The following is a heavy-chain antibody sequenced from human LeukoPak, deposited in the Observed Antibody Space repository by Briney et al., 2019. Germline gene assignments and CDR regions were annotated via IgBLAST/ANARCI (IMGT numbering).Heavy chain of an antibody. D-gene: IGHD3-10*01. V-gene: IGHV4-38-2*02. Sequence: PSETLSLTCTVSGYSISSGYYWGWIRQPPGKGLEWIGSIYHSGSTYYNPSLKSRVTISVDTSKNQFSLKLSSVAAADTAVYYCARDIGLGSYHIPLSFDSWGQGTLVTVSS. CDR2: IYHSGST. CDR1: GYSISSGYY. J-gene: IGHJ4*02. CDR3: ARDIGLGSYHIPLSFDS.